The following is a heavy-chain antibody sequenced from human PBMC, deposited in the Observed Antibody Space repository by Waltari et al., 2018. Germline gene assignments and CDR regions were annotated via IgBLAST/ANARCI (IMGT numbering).Heavy chain of an antibody. Sequence: QAQLLQSGAEVKEPGASVRVSCKASGSTFIPWYIPWVREAPGQGLEWMGWISPTSGATNYAQNFQGRVTMTRDTSISTAYMELSGLTSDDTAIYYCARDGVYSRNFDAFDIWGRGTMVTVSS. CDR1: GSTFIPWY. V-gene: IGHV1-2*02. CDR2: ISPTSGAT. D-gene: IGHD3-22*01. J-gene: IGHJ3*02. CDR3: ARDGVYSRNFDAFDI.